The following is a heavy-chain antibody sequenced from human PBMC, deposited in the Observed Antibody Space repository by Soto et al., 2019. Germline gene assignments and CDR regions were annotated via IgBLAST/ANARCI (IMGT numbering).Heavy chain of an antibody. CDR2: VHDTGTT. V-gene: IGHV4-39*07. CDR1: GGSVSSGGNY. D-gene: IGHD6-6*01. J-gene: IGHJ4*02. Sequence: QLQLQESGPGLVKPSETLSLTCAVSGGSVSSGGNYWGWIRQSPGKGLEWIGSVHDTGTTHYTPSLTSRVTISVDTSKTQFSLNVNSVTAADTAVYYCARGLSSPSAAGVWGQGTLVTVSS. CDR3: ARGLSSPSAAGV.